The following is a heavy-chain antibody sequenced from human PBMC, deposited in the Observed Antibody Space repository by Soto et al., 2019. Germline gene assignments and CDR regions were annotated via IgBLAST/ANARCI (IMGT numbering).Heavy chain of an antibody. CDR3: ARVVVLRFLLASLPPVAMDV. CDR2: IKQDGSEK. CDR1: GFTFSSYW. D-gene: IGHD3-3*01. V-gene: IGHV3-7*01. J-gene: IGHJ6*02. Sequence: HPGGSLRLSCAASGFTFSSYWMSWVRQAPGKGLEWVANIKQDGSEKYYVDSVKGRFTISRDNAKNSLYLQMNSLRAEDTAVYYCARVVVLRFLLASLPPVAMDVWGQGTTVTVSS.